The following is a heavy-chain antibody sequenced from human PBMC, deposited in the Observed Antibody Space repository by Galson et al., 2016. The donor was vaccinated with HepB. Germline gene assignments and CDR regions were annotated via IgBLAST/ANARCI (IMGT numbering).Heavy chain of an antibody. Sequence: SLRLSCAASGFTFSSSSMSWVRQAPGKGLEWVSVIDGNDDGTYYADSVKGRFTVSKDKSKNTLYLLMNSLRAADTAVYYCAKGGNYGNWGQGTLVTVSS. J-gene: IGHJ4*02. D-gene: IGHD4-17*01. CDR2: IDGNDDGT. CDR1: GFTFSSSS. CDR3: AKGGNYGN. V-gene: IGHV3-23*01.